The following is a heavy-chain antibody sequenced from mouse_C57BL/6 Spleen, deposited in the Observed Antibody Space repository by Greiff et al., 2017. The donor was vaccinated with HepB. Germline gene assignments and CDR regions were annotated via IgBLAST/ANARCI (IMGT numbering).Heavy chain of an antibody. CDR1: GFTFSDYY. Sequence: EVMLVESEGGLVQPGSSMKLSCTASGFTFSDYYMAWVRQVPEKGLEWVANINYDGSSTYYLDSLKSRFIISRDNAKNILYLQMSSLKSEDTATYYCARALDLAPFAYWGQGTLVTVSA. J-gene: IGHJ3*01. CDR2: INYDGSST. V-gene: IGHV5-16*01. CDR3: ARALDLAPFAY.